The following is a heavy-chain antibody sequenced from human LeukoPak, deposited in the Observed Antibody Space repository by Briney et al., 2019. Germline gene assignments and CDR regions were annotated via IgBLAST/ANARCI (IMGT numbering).Heavy chain of an antibody. V-gene: IGHV3-30*03. CDR2: MSYDGNNN. CDR1: GFTFSDYG. CDR3: TREWGTAADF. Sequence: GGSLRLSCVASGFTFSDYGMHWVRQAPGKGLEWVAVMSYDGNNNYYADSVKGRFTLSRDSSKNTLYLQMDSLRPEDTAVYYCTREWGTAADFWGQGTLVTVSS. J-gene: IGHJ4*02. D-gene: IGHD6-13*01.